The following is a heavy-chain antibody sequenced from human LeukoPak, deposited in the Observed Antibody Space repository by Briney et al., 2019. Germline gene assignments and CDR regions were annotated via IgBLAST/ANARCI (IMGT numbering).Heavy chain of an antibody. V-gene: IGHV3-48*03. D-gene: IGHD3-10*01. CDR1: GFTFSSYE. CDR3: ARGSGFGELLLGY. CDR2: ISSSGSTI. Sequence: PGGSLRLSCAASGFTFSSYEMNWVRQAPGKGLEWVSYISSSGSTIYYADSVKGRFTISRDNAKYSLYLQMNSLRAEDTAVYYCARGSGFGELLLGYWGQGTLVTVSS. J-gene: IGHJ4*02.